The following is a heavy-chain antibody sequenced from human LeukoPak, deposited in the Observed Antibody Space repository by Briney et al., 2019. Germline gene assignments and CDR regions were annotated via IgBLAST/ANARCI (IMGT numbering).Heavy chain of an antibody. CDR2: IYYSGST. J-gene: IGHJ4*02. CDR1: GGSISYYY. D-gene: IGHD5-18*01. V-gene: IGHV4-59*08. CDR3: ARSQYSYDFFNY. Sequence: KASETLSLTCTVSGGSISYYYWTWIRQLPGKGLEWIGSIYYSGSTNYNPSLKSRVTISVDTSKNQFSLKLSSVTAADTAMYYCARSQYSYDFFNYWGQGTLVTVSS.